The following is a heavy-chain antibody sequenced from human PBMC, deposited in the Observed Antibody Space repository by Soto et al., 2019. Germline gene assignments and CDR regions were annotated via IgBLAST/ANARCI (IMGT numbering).Heavy chain of an antibody. CDR2: IYDGGRT. J-gene: IGHJ4*02. Sequence: QVQLQESGPGLVKPSQTLSLTCTVSGGSISTVDYWWSWIRQSPDMGLEWIGHIYDGGRTYNNPSLAGRVTMSFDPSQSQLSLTLSSVSAADTAFYYCARVPSGDKVDSWGQGTLVTVSS. V-gene: IGHV4-30-4*01. CDR1: GGSISTVDYW. D-gene: IGHD7-27*01. CDR3: ARVPSGDKVDS.